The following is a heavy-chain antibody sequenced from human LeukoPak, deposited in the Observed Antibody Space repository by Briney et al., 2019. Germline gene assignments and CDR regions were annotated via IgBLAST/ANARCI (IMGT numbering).Heavy chain of an antibody. D-gene: IGHD1-26*01. CDR1: GGSFSGYY. V-gene: IGHV4-34*01. J-gene: IGHJ5*02. CDR2: INHSGST. Sequence: SETLSLTCAVYGGSFSGYYWSWIRQPPGKGLEWIGEINHSGSTNYNPSLKSRVTISVDTSKNQFSLKLSSVTAADTAVYYCARAIGRDNWFDPWGQGTLVTVSS. CDR3: ARAIGRDNWFDP.